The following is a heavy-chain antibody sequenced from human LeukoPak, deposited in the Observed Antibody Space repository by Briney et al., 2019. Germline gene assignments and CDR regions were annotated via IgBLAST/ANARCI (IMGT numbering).Heavy chain of an antibody. CDR1: GGSISSSSYY. Sequence: PSETLSLTCTVSGGSISSSSYYWGWIRQPPGKGLEWIGSIYYSGSTYYNPSLKSRVTISVDTSKNQFSLKLSSVTAADTAVYYCARDYDSSGYRYDYWGQGTLVTVSS. D-gene: IGHD3-22*01. J-gene: IGHJ4*02. CDR3: ARDYDSSGYRYDY. CDR2: IYYSGST. V-gene: IGHV4-39*07.